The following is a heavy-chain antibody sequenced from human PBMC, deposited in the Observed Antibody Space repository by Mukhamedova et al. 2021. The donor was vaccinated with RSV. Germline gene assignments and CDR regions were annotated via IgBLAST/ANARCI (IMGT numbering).Heavy chain of an antibody. V-gene: IGHV3-74*01. CDR3: ARGPRGLPPEGPFDY. J-gene: IGHJ4*01. D-gene: IGHD2-2*01. CDR2: INSDGSST. Sequence: SRINSDGSSTSYADSVKGRFTISRDNAKNTLYLQMNSLRAEDTAVYYCARGPRGLPPEGPFDY.